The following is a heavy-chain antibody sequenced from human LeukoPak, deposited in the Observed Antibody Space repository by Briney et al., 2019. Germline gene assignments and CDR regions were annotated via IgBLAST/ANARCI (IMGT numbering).Heavy chain of an antibody. J-gene: IGHJ3*02. Sequence: GGSLRLSCAASGFTFSSYAMSWVRQGPGKGLEWVSAISGSGGSTYYADYVKGRFTISRDNSKNTLYLQMNSLRAEDTAVYYCAKDLTIFTGRGLAFDIWGQGTMVTVSS. V-gene: IGHV3-23*01. CDR1: GFTFSSYA. D-gene: IGHD1-14*01. CDR3: AKDLTIFTGRGLAFDI. CDR2: ISGSGGST.